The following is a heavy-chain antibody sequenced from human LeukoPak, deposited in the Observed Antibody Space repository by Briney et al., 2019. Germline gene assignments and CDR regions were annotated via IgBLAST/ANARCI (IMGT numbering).Heavy chain of an antibody. CDR1: GHTFFYFY. D-gene: IGHD2-8*01. CDR2: INPNDGRT. V-gene: IGHV1-46*01. Sequence: ASMKVSCKASGHTFFYFYMHWVRQAPGQGLEWMGVINPNDGRTTDAQKFQGRVSMTSDTSTSTCYMELSSLRSEDTAVYYCARSYFRDARGGFDYWGQGTLVTVSS. CDR3: ARSYFRDARGGFDY. J-gene: IGHJ4*02.